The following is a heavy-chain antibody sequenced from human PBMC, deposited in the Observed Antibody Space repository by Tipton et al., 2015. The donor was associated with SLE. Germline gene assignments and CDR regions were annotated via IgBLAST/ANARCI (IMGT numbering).Heavy chain of an antibody. CDR2: ITSDGSGA. V-gene: IGHV3-74*01. J-gene: IGHJ3*02. CDR1: GFTFSRNW. CDR3: AREGGAAGAFDI. D-gene: IGHD3-16*01. Sequence: SLRLSCAASGFTFSRNWMHWVRQAPGKGLVWVSRITSDGSGANYADSVKGRFTISRDNATNTLYLQMRSLRAEDTAVYYCAREGGAAGAFDIWGQGTMVTVSS.